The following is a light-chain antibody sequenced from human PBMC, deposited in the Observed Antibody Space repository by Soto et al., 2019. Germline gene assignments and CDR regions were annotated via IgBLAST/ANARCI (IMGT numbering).Light chain of an antibody. J-gene: IGKJ5*01. V-gene: IGKV1-13*02. CDR1: QDIRGA. Sequence: AIQVTQSPSSPSASVGDRVTITCRASQDIRGALAWYQQKPGKAPKLLIYDVSTVQSGVPSRFSGRGSGTEFTLTITSLQPEDFATYYCQQFNIYPITFGQGTRLDI. CDR3: QQFNIYPIT. CDR2: DVS.